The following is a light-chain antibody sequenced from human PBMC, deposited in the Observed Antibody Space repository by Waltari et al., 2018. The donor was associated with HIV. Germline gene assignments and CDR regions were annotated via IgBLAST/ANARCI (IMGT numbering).Light chain of an antibody. CDR2: KDN. V-gene: IGLV3-25*03. Sequence: SSDLTQPPSVSVSPGQTATITCSGDSLSNQYTSWYKQRPGQAPVLLISKDNKRPSGIPERFSGSTSGTTVTLAISRVQPDDEADYYCQSSDTSGTSVIFGGGTKLTVL. CDR1: SLSNQY. CDR3: QSSDTSGTSVI. J-gene: IGLJ2*01.